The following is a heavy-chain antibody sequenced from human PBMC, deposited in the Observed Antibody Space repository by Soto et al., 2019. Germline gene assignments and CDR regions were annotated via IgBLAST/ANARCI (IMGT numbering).Heavy chain of an antibody. CDR3: ARDGCYSTIEKDGMDV. D-gene: IGHD6-13*01. J-gene: IGHJ6*02. Sequence: QIQLVQSGAEVKKPGSSVKVSCRASGGTFSSYTIGWVRQAPGQGLEYMGGIIPIFGTSNYAQKFQGRVTITADEATSTAYLELSSLRSEDTAVYYCARDGCYSTIEKDGMDVWGQGTTVTVSS. CDR2: IIPIFGTS. CDR1: GGTFSSYT. V-gene: IGHV1-69*12.